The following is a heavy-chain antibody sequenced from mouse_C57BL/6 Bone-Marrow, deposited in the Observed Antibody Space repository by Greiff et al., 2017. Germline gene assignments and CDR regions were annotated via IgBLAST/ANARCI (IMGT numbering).Heavy chain of an antibody. CDR3: ARELRFAY. CDR1: GYTFTDYT. D-gene: IGHD1-3*01. CDR2: INPNNGGT. Sequence: VKLQQSGPELVKPGASVKMSCKASGYTFTDYTMHWVKQSHGKSLEWIGYINPNNGGTRYNQKFKGKATLTVNKSSSTAYMDLRSLTSEYSAVYYCARELRFAYWGKGTLVTVSA. V-gene: IGHV1-22*01. J-gene: IGHJ3*01.